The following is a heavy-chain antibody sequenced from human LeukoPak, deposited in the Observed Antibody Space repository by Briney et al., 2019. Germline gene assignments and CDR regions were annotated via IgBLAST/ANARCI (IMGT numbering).Heavy chain of an antibody. CDR2: IKQDESEK. CDR3: ARVLDNSSSSYQSLKY. Sequence: PGGSLRLSCAASGFTFSSYWMNWVRQAPGKGLEWVANIKQDESEKYYVDSVKGRFTISRDNARNSLYLQMDSLRAEDTAVYYCARVLDNSSSSYQSLKYWGQGTLVTVSS. J-gene: IGHJ4*02. V-gene: IGHV3-7*01. D-gene: IGHD6-13*01. CDR1: GFTFSSYW.